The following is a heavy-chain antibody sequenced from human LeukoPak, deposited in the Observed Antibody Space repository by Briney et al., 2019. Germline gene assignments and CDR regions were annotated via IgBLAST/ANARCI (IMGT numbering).Heavy chain of an antibody. D-gene: IGHD4-17*01. V-gene: IGHV1-46*01. CDR1: GYTFTIYY. CDR3: ARDHQYGDYDGTFDY. CDR2: INPSGGST. Sequence: ASVKVSCKASGYTFTIYYMHWVRQAPGQGLEWMGIINPSGGSTSYAQKFRGRVTMTRDMSTSTVYMELSSLRSEDTAVYYCARDHQYGDYDGTFDYWGQGTLVTVSS. J-gene: IGHJ4*02.